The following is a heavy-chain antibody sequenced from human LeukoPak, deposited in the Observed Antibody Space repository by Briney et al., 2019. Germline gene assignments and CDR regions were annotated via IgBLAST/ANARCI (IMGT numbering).Heavy chain of an antibody. CDR2: IYSSGST. CDR1: GGSINIYY. D-gene: IGHD5-12*01. V-gene: IGHV4-4*07. Sequence: SETLSLTCTVSGGSINIYYWNWIRQPAGKGLEWIGRIYSSGSTNYNPSLKSRVTISVDTSKNQFSLKLSSVTAADTAVYYCARVPDIVATIRFDYWGQGTLVTVSS. J-gene: IGHJ4*02. CDR3: ARVPDIVATIRFDY.